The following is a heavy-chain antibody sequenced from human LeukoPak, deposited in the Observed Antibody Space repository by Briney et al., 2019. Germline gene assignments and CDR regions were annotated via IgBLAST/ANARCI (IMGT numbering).Heavy chain of an antibody. CDR2: IYYSGST. CDR3: ARGGGLDV. CDR1: GGSISNCDHY. J-gene: IGHJ6*02. V-gene: IGHV4-31*03. D-gene: IGHD3-16*01. Sequence: SETLSLTCTVSGGSISNCDHYWSWIRQHPGKGLEWIGHIYYSGSTYYNPSLKSRGIISVETSKNQFSLKLSTVTAADTAVYYCARGGGLDVWGQGATVTVSS.